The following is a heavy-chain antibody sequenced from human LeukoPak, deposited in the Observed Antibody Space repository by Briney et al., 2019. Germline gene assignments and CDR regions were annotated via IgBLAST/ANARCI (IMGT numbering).Heavy chain of an antibody. Sequence: GGSLRLSCAASGFTFSSYAMHWVRQALGKGLEWVAVISYDGSNKYYADSVKGRFTISRDNSKNTLYLQMNSLRAEDTAVYYCAKDPNGDYIGTFDIWGQGTMVTVSS. CDR1: GFTFSSYA. J-gene: IGHJ3*02. V-gene: IGHV3-30-3*01. D-gene: IGHD4-17*01. CDR2: ISYDGSNK. CDR3: AKDPNGDYIGTFDI.